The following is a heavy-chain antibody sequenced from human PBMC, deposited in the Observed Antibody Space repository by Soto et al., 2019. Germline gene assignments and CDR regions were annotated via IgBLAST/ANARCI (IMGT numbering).Heavy chain of an antibody. CDR1: GGTFTTYA. CDR2: IIPMYNTP. Sequence: QVQLVQSGAEVKKPGSSVRVSCQASGGTFTTYAFNWVRQAPGQGLEWMGGIIPMYNTPNYAPNFLGRVTISADPSTSTAYMELTTLRSEDTAVYFCARGYSGGYYYAMDVWGQGTTVTVSS. V-gene: IGHV1-69*01. D-gene: IGHD4-4*01. J-gene: IGHJ6*02. CDR3: ARGYSGGYYYAMDV.